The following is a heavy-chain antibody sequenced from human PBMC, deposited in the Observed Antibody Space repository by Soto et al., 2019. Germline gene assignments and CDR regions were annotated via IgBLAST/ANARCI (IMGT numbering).Heavy chain of an antibody. CDR3: AKRLAYYDSSGYSIGWFDP. J-gene: IGHJ5*02. CDR1: GFTFSGYA. Sequence: HPGGSLRLSCAASGFTFSGYAMSWVRQAPGKGLEWVSAISGSGGSTYYADSVKGRFTISRDNSKNTLYLQMNSLRAEDTAVYYCAKRLAYYDSSGYSIGWFDPWGQGTLVTVSS. CDR2: ISGSGGST. D-gene: IGHD3-22*01. V-gene: IGHV3-23*01.